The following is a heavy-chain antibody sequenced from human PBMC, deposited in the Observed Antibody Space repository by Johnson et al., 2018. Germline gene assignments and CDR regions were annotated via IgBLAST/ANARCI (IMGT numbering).Heavy chain of an antibody. CDR3: APRIAAAEHAFDI. J-gene: IGHJ3*02. CDR1: GFTFSTYG. Sequence: QVQLVQSGGGVVQPGTSLRLSCAASGFTFSTYGMHWVRQAPGKGLEWVAVISYDGSNKYYADSVKGRFTISRDNAKNSLYLQMNSLRAEDTAVYYCAPRIAAAEHAFDIWGQGTMVTVSS. CDR2: ISYDGSNK. V-gene: IGHV3-30*03. D-gene: IGHD6-13*01.